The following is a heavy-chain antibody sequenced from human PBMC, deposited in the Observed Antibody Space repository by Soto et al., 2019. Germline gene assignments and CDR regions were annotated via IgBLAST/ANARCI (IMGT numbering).Heavy chain of an antibody. Sequence: SETLSLTCTVSGGSISGYYWSWIRQPPGKGLEWIGYMYNTGSTVYNPSFKSRVTISVDTSKNQFSLKLTSVTAADTAVYYCGRRLTVVALDAFDIWGQGTMVTVSS. CDR3: GRRLTVVALDAFDI. J-gene: IGHJ3*02. CDR1: GGSISGYY. D-gene: IGHD2-15*01. CDR2: MYNTGST. V-gene: IGHV4-59*08.